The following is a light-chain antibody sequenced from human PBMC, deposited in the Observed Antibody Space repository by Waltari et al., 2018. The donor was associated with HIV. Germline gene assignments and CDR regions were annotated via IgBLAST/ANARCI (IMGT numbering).Light chain of an antibody. CDR3: QQYGSSPP. Sequence: EIVLTQSPGTLSVYPGERATLSCRASQSVSSSYLAWFQQKPGQAPRLLIYGASSRATGIPDRSRCSGSGTEFNLTISRLEPEDFAVYYGQQYGSSPPVGQGTRLEIK. CDR1: QSVSSSY. V-gene: IGKV3-20*01. J-gene: IGKJ5*01. CDR2: GAS.